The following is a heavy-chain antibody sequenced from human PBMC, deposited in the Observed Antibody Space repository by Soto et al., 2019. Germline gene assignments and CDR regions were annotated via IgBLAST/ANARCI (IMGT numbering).Heavy chain of an antibody. CDR1: GGTFSSYA. Sequence: QVQLVQSGAEVKKPGSSVKVSCKASGGTFSSYAISWVRQAPGQGLEWMGGIIPIFGTANYAQKFQGRVTITADESTSTAYMELSSLSSEDTAVHYCARDPDDGNWFDPWGQGTLVTVSS. CDR2: IIPIFGTA. J-gene: IGHJ5*02. V-gene: IGHV1-69*01. D-gene: IGHD3-16*01. CDR3: ARDPDDGNWFDP.